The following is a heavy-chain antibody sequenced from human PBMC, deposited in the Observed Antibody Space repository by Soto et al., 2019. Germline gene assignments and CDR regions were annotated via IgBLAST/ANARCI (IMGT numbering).Heavy chain of an antibody. Sequence: QVQLQQWGAGLLKPSETLSLTCAVYGGSFSGYYWSWIRQPPGKGLEWIGEINHSGSTNYNPSLKSRVTISVDTSKNQFSLKLSSVTAADTAVYYCARGLYSGSYYAPFDYWGQGTLVTVSS. CDR3: ARGLYSGSYYAPFDY. D-gene: IGHD1-26*01. V-gene: IGHV4-34*01. J-gene: IGHJ4*02. CDR1: GGSFSGYY. CDR2: INHSGST.